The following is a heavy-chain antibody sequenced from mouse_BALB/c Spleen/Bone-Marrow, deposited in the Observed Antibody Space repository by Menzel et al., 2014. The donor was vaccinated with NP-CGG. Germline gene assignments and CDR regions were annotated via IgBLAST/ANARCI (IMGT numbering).Heavy chain of an antibody. CDR2: ISNGGGST. D-gene: IGHD1-2*01. Sequence: VQLKESGGGLVQPGGSLKLSCATSGFTFSDYYMYWVRQTPEKRLEWVAYISNGGGSTYYPDTVKGRFTISRDNAKNTLYLQMSRLKSEDTAMYYCARDGDSLLRLRSMDYWAQGTSVTVSS. CDR3: ARDGDSLLRLRSMDY. CDR1: GFTFSDYY. V-gene: IGHV5-12*02. J-gene: IGHJ4*01.